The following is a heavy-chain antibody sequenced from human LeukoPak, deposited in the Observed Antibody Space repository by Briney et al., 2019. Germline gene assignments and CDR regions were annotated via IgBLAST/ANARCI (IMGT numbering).Heavy chain of an antibody. CDR1: GFTFSSYA. V-gene: IGHV3-30-3*01. D-gene: IGHD2-15*01. CDR3: AREDMGYYFDY. CDR2: ISYDGSNK. Sequence: GGSLRLSCAASGFTFSSYAMHWVRQAPGKGLEWVAVISYDGSNKYYADSVKGRFTISRDNSKSTLYLQMNSLRAEDTAVYYCAREDMGYYFDYWGQGTLVTVSS. J-gene: IGHJ4*02.